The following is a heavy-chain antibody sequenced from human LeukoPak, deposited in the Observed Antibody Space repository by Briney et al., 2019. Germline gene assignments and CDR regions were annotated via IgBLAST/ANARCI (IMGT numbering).Heavy chain of an antibody. CDR2: IYSGGST. Sequence: GGSLRLSCAASGFTVSSNYMSWVRQAPGKGLEWVSVIYSGGSTYYADSVKGRFTISRDNSKNTLYLQMNGLRAEDTAVYYCARYFDWLIDYWGQGTLVTVSS. J-gene: IGHJ4*02. V-gene: IGHV3-66*01. D-gene: IGHD3-9*01. CDR3: ARYFDWLIDY. CDR1: GFTVSSNY.